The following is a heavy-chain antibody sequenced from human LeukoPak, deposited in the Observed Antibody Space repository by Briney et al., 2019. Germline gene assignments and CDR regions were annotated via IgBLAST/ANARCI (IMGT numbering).Heavy chain of an antibody. D-gene: IGHD3-3*01. V-gene: IGHV3-23*01. CDR3: ATALEDYYLWSGES. CDR2: ISGSGGST. Sequence: GGSLRLSCAASGFTFSSYAMSWVRQAPGKGLEWVSDISGSGGSTYYADSVKGRFTISRDNSKNSLYLQMNSLRAEDTAVYYCATALEDYYLWSGESWGQGSLVTVSS. J-gene: IGHJ4*02. CDR1: GFTFSSYA.